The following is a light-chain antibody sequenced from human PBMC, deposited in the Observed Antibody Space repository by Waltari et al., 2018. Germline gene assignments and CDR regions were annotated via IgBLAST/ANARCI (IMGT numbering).Light chain of an antibody. V-gene: IGLV3-19*01. CDR2: GQD. CDR3: LSRDISSTRF. CDR1: RLRRYS. Sequence: SSELTQDPTVSVALGQTVRITCQGDRLRRYSASWSQQRPGQAPVLVFYGQDNRPSGIPDRFSGSTSGDTATLTITGTQAEDEADYYCLSRDISSTRFFGGGTRLTV. J-gene: IGLJ2*01.